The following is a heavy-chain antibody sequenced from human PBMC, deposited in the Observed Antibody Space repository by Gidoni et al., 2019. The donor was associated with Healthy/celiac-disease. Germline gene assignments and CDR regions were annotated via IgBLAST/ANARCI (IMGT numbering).Heavy chain of an antibody. CDR1: GFTFSDHY. J-gene: IGHJ2*01. CDR3: ARASSSGYYLDWYFDL. V-gene: IGHV3-72*01. CDR2: TRNKANSYTT. D-gene: IGHD3-22*01. Sequence: EVQLVESGGGLVQPGGSLRLSCAASGFTFSDHYMDWVRQAPGKGLEWVGRTRNKANSYTTEYAASVKGRFTISRDDSKNSLYLQMNSLKTEDTAVYYCARASSSGYYLDWYFDLWGRGTLVTVSS.